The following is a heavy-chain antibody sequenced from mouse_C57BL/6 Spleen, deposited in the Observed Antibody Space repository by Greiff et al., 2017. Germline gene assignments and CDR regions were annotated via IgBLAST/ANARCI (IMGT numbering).Heavy chain of an antibody. J-gene: IGHJ3*01. CDR2: IDPSDSYT. D-gene: IGHD3-3*01. V-gene: IGHV1-69*01. Sequence: QVQLQQPGAELVMPGASVKLSCKASGYTFTSYWMHWVKQRPGQGLAWIGEIDPSDSYTNYNQKFKGKSTLTVDKSSSTAYMQLSGLSSEDSAVYYCAGGLAWFAYWGQGPLVTVSA. CDR3: AGGLAWFAY. CDR1: GYTFTSYW.